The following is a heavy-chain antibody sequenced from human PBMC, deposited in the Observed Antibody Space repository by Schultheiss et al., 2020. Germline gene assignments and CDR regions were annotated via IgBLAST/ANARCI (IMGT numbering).Heavy chain of an antibody. CDR2: IYYSGST. Sequence: SETLSLTCTVSGGSISSYYWSWIRQPPGKGLEWIGYIYYSGSTNYNPSLKSRVTISVDTSKNQFSLKLSSVTAADTAVYYCARVGLMATITDYYYYGMDVWGQGTTVTVS. CDR3: ARVGLMATITDYYYYGMDV. J-gene: IGHJ6*02. CDR1: GGSISSYY. V-gene: IGHV4-59*12. D-gene: IGHD5-24*01.